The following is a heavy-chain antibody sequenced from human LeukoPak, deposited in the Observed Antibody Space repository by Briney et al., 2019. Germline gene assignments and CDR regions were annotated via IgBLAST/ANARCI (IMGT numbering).Heavy chain of an antibody. CDR3: ARDPSLGLYTGGMEAFDI. V-gene: IGHV1-18*01. J-gene: IGHJ3*02. CDR1: GYMFTNYG. Sequence: ASVTVSCTASGYMFTNYGISWVRQAPGQGLEWMGWISVYNGNTNYAQKLQGRVTMTTDTSTSTAYMELRSLRSDDTAVYYCARDPSLGLYTGGMEAFDIWGQGTMVTVSS. CDR2: ISVYNGNT. D-gene: IGHD3-16*01.